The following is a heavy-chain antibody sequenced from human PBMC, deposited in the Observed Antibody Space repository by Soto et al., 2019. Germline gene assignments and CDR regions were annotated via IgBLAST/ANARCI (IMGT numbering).Heavy chain of an antibody. Sequence: GGSLRRSCAASGFTFSSYSMNWVRRAPGKGLEWVSSISSSSSYIYYADSVKGRFTISRDNAKNSLYLQMNSLRAEDTAVYYCAAIAARIVWGQGTLVTVSS. D-gene: IGHD6-6*01. J-gene: IGHJ4*02. CDR1: GFTFSSYS. CDR2: ISSSSSYI. V-gene: IGHV3-21*01. CDR3: AAIAARIV.